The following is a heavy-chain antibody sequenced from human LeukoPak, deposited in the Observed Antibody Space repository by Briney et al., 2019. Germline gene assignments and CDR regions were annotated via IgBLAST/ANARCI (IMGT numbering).Heavy chain of an antibody. J-gene: IGHJ4*02. CDR1: GFTLSSYA. V-gene: IGHV3-23*01. Sequence: GGSLRLSCAASGFTLSSYAMNWVRQAPGKGLEWVLTISGTGGDTVYADSVRGRFTISRDNSKNTLYLQMDRLRAEDTARYYCARRGGSSGWGDFDYWGQATLVTVSS. D-gene: IGHD6-19*01. CDR3: ARRGGSSGWGDFDY. CDR2: ISGTGGDT.